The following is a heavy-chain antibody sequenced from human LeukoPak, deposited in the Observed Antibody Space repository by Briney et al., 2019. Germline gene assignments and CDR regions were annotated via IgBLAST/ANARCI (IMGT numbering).Heavy chain of an antibody. CDR3: ARLVLLNGEDGFDF. V-gene: IGHV5-51*01. D-gene: IGHD4-17*01. CDR1: GYTFTNDW. CDR2: IFPGDSDT. J-gene: IGHJ3*01. Sequence: GESLKISCKGSGYTFTNDWIGWVRQMPGKGLEWTGIIFPGDSDTRYSPSFQGQVTISADKSKSTAYLQWSSLKASDTAMYYCARLVLLNGEDGFDFWGQGTKVTVSS.